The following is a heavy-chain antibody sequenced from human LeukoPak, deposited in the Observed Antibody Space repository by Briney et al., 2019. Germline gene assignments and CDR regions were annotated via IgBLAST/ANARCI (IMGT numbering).Heavy chain of an antibody. D-gene: IGHD2-2*02. CDR2: INHRGST. Sequence: KPSETLSLTCAVYGGSFSGYYWSWIRQPPGKGLEWIGEINHRGSTNYNPSLKSRVTISVDTSKNQFSLKLSSVTAADTAVYYCARGPRRYCSSTSCYTPFDYWGQGTLVTVSS. CDR1: GGSFSGYY. V-gene: IGHV4-34*01. CDR3: ARGPRRYCSSTSCYTPFDY. J-gene: IGHJ4*02.